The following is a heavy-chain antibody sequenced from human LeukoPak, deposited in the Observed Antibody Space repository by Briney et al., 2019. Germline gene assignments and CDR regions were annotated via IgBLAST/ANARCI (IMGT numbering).Heavy chain of an antibody. V-gene: IGHV3-7*01. D-gene: IGHD3-22*01. CDR1: GFTFSNYW. J-gene: IGHJ4*02. Sequence: PGGSLRLPCAASGFTFSNYWMTWVRQAPGKGLEWVANIKQDGSEKYYVDSVKGRFTISRDNAKNSLYLQMNSLRAEDTAVYYCATRGYYYAVDYWGQGTLVTVSS. CDR2: IKQDGSEK. CDR3: ATRGYYYAVDY.